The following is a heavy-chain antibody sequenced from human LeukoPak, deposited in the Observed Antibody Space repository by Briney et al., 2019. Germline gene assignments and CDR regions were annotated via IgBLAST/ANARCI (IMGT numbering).Heavy chain of an antibody. CDR3: ARVPKVPRVRDYYYYMDV. J-gene: IGHJ6*03. V-gene: IGHV1-18*01. CDR2: ISAYNGNT. CDR1: GYTFTSYG. D-gene: IGHD3-10*01. Sequence: ASVKVSCKASGYTFTSYGISWVRQAPGQGLEWMGWISAYNGNTNYAQKLQGRVTMTTDTSTSTAYMELRSLRSDDTAVYYCARVPKVPRVRDYYYYMDVWGKGTTVTISS.